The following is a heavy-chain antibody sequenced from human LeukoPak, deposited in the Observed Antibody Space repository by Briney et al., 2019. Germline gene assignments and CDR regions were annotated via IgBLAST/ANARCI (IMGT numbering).Heavy chain of an antibody. Sequence: SVKVSCKASGGTFSSYAISWVRQAPGQGLEWMGGIIPIFGTANYAQKFQGRVTITADESTSTAYMELSSLRFEDTAVYYCARGIEGDYDSSGYYLPHPFGMDVWGQGTTVTVSS. CDR2: IIPIFGTA. J-gene: IGHJ6*02. CDR1: GGTFSSYA. CDR3: ARGIEGDYDSSGYYLPHPFGMDV. V-gene: IGHV1-69*13. D-gene: IGHD3-22*01.